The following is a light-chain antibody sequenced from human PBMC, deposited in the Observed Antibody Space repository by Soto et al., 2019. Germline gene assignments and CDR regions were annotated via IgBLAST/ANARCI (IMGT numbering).Light chain of an antibody. CDR3: CSYAGSSTV. CDR2: EGS. CDR1: SSDVGSYNL. Sequence: QSVLTQPASVSGSPGQSITISCTGTSSDVGSYNLVSWYQQHPVKAPKLMIYEGSKRPSWVSNRFSGSKSGNTASLTISGLQAEDEADYYCCSYAGSSTVFGTGTKVTVL. J-gene: IGLJ1*01. V-gene: IGLV2-23*01.